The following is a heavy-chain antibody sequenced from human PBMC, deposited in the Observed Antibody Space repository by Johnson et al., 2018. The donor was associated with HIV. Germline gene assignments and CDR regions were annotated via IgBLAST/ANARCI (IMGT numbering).Heavy chain of an antibody. CDR3: ARAREVYYLDAFDI. D-gene: IGHD3-22*01. CDR2: ISYDGSNK. Sequence: QVQLVESGGGVVQPGRSLRLSCAASRFTFSSYAMHWVRQAPGKGLEWVAIISYDGSNKNYADSVKGRFTVSRDNSKNTLFLQMNGLRAEDTAVYYCARAREVYYLDAFDIWGQGTMVTVSS. CDR1: RFTFSSYA. J-gene: IGHJ3*02. V-gene: IGHV3-30*04.